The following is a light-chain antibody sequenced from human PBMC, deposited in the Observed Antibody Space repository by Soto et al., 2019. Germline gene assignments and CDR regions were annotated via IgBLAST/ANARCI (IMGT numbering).Light chain of an antibody. J-gene: IGKJ3*01. CDR3: QQYDTLKVT. V-gene: IGKV1-33*01. CDR1: HDISNY. CDR2: DAS. Sequence: DIQMTQSPSPLSASVGARVPMTSQASHDISNYLNWYQQKPGKAPKLLIYDASNLETGVPSRFSGRGSGTDCTITISSIQPEDIAIYYCQQYDTLKVTLGPGTKVDIK.